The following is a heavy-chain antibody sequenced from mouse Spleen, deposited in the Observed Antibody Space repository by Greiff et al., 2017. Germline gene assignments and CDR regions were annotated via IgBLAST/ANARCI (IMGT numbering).Heavy chain of an antibody. CDR1: GFNIKDDY. CDR3: TTGDGRYYFDY. CDR2: IDPENGDT. Sequence: VQLQQSGAELVRPGASVKLSCTASGFNIKDDYMHWVKQRPEQGLEWIGWIDPENGDTEYAPKFQGKATITADTSSNTAYLQLSSLTSEDTAVYYCTTGDGRYYFDYWGQGTTLTVSS. V-gene: IGHV14-4*01. J-gene: IGHJ2*01. D-gene: IGHD3-3*01.